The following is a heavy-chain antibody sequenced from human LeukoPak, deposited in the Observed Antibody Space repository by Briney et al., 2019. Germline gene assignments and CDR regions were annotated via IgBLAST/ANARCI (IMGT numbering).Heavy chain of an antibody. CDR2: IIPIFGTA. Sequence: SVKVSCKASGGTFSSYAISWVRRAPGQGLEWMGGIIPIFGTANHAQKFQGRVTITTDESTSTAYMELSSLRSEDTAVYYCASQTWGIAAAGTADYWGQGTLVTVS. D-gene: IGHD6-13*01. CDR3: ASQTWGIAAAGTADY. CDR1: GGTFSSYA. J-gene: IGHJ4*02. V-gene: IGHV1-69*05.